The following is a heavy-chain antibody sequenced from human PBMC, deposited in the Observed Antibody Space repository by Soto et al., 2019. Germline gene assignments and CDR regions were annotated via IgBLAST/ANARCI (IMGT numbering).Heavy chain of an antibody. CDR3: AKHLAYGISWYYFEY. CDR1: GFTXSSYA. D-gene: IGHD6-13*01. Sequence: GGSLRLSCAASGFTXSSYAMNWVRQAPGKGLEWVSTIGKNGDITYYADSVKGRFTISRDNSKNTLYLQMSSLRAEDTALYYCAKHLAYGISWYYFEYCGQGTQVTVSS. V-gene: IGHV3-23*01. CDR2: IGKNGDIT. J-gene: IGHJ4*02.